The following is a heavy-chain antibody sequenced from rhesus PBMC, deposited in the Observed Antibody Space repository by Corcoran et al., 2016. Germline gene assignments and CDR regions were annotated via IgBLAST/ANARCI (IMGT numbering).Heavy chain of an antibody. CDR1: GYSISSGYY. CDR3: ARHGTGGAKDYFDY. Sequence: QVQLQASGPGLVKPSETLSLTCAVSGYSISSGYYWGWIRQPPGKGLEYIGDISGSSGSTYYKPPLKSGVTISKDTSKNQFSLKLSSVTAADTAVYYGARHGTGGAKDYFDYWGQGVLVTVSS. V-gene: IGHV4-99*01. CDR2: ISGSSGST. D-gene: IGHD1-44*02. J-gene: IGHJ4*01.